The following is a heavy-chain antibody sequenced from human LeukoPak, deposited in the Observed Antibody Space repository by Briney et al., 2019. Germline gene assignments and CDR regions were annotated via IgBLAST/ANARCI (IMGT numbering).Heavy chain of an antibody. Sequence: SETLSFTCTVSGGSISSYYRSWIRQPPGKGLEWIGYIYDSGSTNYNPSLKSRVTISVDKSKKQFSLKLSSVTAADTAVYYCARAYYSNIYYYYYYMDVWGKGTTVTVSS. J-gene: IGHJ6*03. D-gene: IGHD4-11*01. CDR3: ARAYYSNIYYYYYYMDV. CDR1: GGSISSYY. CDR2: IYDSGST. V-gene: IGHV4-59*01.